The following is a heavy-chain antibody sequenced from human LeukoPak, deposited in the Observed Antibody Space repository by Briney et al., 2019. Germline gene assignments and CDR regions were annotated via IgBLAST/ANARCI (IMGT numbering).Heavy chain of an antibody. CDR1: GFTYSGSA. V-gene: IGHV3-73*01. J-gene: IGHJ6*03. CDR2: IRSKANSYAT. D-gene: IGHD3-10*01. CDR3: TRLVTMVRGPTSYYYYYYMDV. Sequence: GGSLRLSCAASGFTYSGSAMHWVRQASGKGLEWVGRIRSKANSYATAYAASVKGRFTIYRDDSKNTAYLQMNSLKTEDTAVYYCTRLVTMVRGPTSYYYYYYMDVWGKGTTVTVSS.